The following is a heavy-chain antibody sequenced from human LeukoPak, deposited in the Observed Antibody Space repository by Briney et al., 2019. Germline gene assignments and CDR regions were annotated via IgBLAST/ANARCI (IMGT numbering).Heavy chain of an antibody. Sequence: PSETLSLTCTVSGVSISSHYWSWIRQSPGKRLEWIGNIYYTGSTNYNPSLKSRVAISIDTSKNLFSLTLNSVTAADAAVYYCASAGNFHYFDFWGQGPLVTVSS. J-gene: IGHJ4*02. D-gene: IGHD1-1*01. V-gene: IGHV4-59*11. CDR1: GVSISSHY. CDR3: ASAGNFHYFDF. CDR2: IYYTGST.